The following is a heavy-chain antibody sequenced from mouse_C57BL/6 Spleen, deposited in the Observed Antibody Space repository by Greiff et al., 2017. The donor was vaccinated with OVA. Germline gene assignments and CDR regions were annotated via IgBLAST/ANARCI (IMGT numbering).Heavy chain of an antibody. Sequence: VKLVESGAELVKPGASVKLSCKASGYTFTEYTIHWVKQRSGQGLEWIGWFYPGSGSIKYNEKFKDKATLTADKSSSTVYMELSRLTSEDAAVYFCARHEESDYAMDYWGQGTSVTVSS. CDR1: GYTFTEYT. CDR3: ARHEESDYAMDY. J-gene: IGHJ4*01. D-gene: IGHD1-3*01. V-gene: IGHV1-62-2*01. CDR2: FYPGSGSI.